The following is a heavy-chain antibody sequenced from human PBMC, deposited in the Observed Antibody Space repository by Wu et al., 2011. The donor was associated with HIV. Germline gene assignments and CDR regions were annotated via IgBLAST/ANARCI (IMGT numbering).Heavy chain of an antibody. J-gene: IGHJ4*02. CDR3: TRLSYYGDSGYYYFDD. D-gene: IGHD3-22*01. V-gene: IGHV1-69*01. Sequence: QVQLVQSGPEVKKPGASVKVSCKASGYTLISYGISWVRQAPGQGLEWMGGIVPLFGTAIYAQKFQDRVTITTDESTNTAYMELSSLRWEDTAIFYCTRLSYYGDSGYYYFDDWGQGTLVTVSS. CDR1: GYTLISYG. CDR2: IVPLFGTA.